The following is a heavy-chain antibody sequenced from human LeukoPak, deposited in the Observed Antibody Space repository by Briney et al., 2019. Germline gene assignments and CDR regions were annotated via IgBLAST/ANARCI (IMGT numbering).Heavy chain of an antibody. J-gene: IGHJ3*02. V-gene: IGHV3-23*01. D-gene: IGHD1-26*01. Sequence: GGSLRLSCAASGFTFSSYWMSWVRQAPGKGLEWVSAISGSGGSTYYADSVKGRFTISRHNSKNTLYLQMNSLRAEDTAVYYCAKDHLVGAITRAFDIWGQGTMVTVSS. CDR2: ISGSGGST. CDR3: AKDHLVGAITRAFDI. CDR1: GFTFSSYW.